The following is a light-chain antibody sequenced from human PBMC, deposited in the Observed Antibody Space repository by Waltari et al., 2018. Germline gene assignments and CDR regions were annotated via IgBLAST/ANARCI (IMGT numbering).Light chain of an antibody. J-gene: IGKJ5*01. V-gene: IGKV3-15*01. Sequence: EIGMTQSPVTLSVSPGERVTLSCRTSRSVNFNLAWYQQKPGQAPRLLSYGASTRATAVPARFSGSGSGTEFTLTISSLQSEDFAVYYCQQYDDWLPITFGQGTRLDIK. CDR1: RSVNFN. CDR3: QQYDDWLPIT. CDR2: GAS.